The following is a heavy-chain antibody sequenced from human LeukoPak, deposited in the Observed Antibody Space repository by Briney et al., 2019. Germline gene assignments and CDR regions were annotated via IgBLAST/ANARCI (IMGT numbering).Heavy chain of an antibody. Sequence: SETLSLTCTVSGGSISSYYWSWIRQPPGKGLEWIGYIYYSGSTNYNPSLKSRVTISVDTSKNQFSLKLSSVTAADTAVYYCARGANYYDSSGYQSYYFDYWGQGTLVTVSS. CDR3: ARGANYYDSSGYQSYYFDY. CDR1: GGSISSYY. V-gene: IGHV4-59*01. D-gene: IGHD3-22*01. CDR2: IYYSGST. J-gene: IGHJ4*02.